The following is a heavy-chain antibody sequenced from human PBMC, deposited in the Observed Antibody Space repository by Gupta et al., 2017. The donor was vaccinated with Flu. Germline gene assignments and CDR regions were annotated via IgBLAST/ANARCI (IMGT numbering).Heavy chain of an antibody. D-gene: IGHD6-25*01. CDR1: GFTFNNFA. CDR3: AKDYRGSGWTGPFDS. V-gene: IGHV3-23*01. J-gene: IGHJ5*01. CDR2: ISGSGGRT. Sequence: EVQLTESGGGLVQPGESLRLSCAASGFTFNNFAMSWVRQAPGKGLEWVSSISGSGGRTYYADFVKGRVIISRDNSKNTLYLHMQSLRAEDTAFYYCAKDYRGSGWTGPFDSWGQGTLVIVSS.